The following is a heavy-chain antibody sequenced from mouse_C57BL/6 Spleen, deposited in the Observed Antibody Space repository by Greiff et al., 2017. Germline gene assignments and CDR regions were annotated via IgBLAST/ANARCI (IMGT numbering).Heavy chain of an antibody. CDR1: GYTFTSYW. J-gene: IGHJ2*01. CDR2: IDPSDSYT. V-gene: IGHV1-69*01. D-gene: IGHD1-1*01. CDR3: ARGYGSSYEAMDY. Sequence: VQLQQPGAELVMPGASVKLSCKASGYTFTSYWMHWVKQRPGQGLEWIGEIDPSDSYTNYNQKFKGKSTLTVDKSSSTAYMQLSSLTSEDSAVYYCARGYGSSYEAMDYWGQGTTLTVSS.